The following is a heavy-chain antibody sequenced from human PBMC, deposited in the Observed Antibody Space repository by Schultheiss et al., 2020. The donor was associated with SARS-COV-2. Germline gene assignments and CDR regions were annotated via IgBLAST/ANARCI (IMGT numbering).Heavy chain of an antibody. CDR2: IKQDGSEK. Sequence: GGSLRLSCAASGFTFSSYWMSWVRQAPGKGLEWVANIKQDGSEKYYVDSVKGRFTISRDNAKNSLYLQMNSLRAEDTAVYYCARDKRREYDYYYGMDVWGQGTTVTVSS. D-gene: IGHD3-10*01. CDR3: ARDKRREYDYYYGMDV. V-gene: IGHV3-7*01. CDR1: GFTFSSYW. J-gene: IGHJ6*02.